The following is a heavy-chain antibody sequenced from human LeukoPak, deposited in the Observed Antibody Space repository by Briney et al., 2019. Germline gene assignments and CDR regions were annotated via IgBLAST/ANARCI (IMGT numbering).Heavy chain of an antibody. CDR3: AKVGENVLRIYPHSYYFDS. CDR1: GFRFGDFA. J-gene: IGHJ4*02. CDR2: ISAGGSNT. V-gene: IGHV3-23*01. Sequence: GGSLRLSCEASGFRFGDFAMSWVRQTPGKGLEWVSGISAGGSNTYYAASVKGRFTSSRDNSKNILYLQMFSLRAEDAAVYYCAKVGENVLRIYPHSYYFDSWGQGTLVAVSS. D-gene: IGHD2-15*01.